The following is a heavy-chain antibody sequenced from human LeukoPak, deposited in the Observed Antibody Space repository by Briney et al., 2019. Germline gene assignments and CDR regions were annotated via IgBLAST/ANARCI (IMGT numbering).Heavy chain of an antibody. D-gene: IGHD5-18*01. CDR2: IRSKAYGGTT. CDR3: TRDPFTAMVSRDAFDI. Sequence: LPGGSLRLSCTASGFTFGDYAMSWVRQAPGKGLEWAGFIRSKAYGGTTEYAASVKGRFTISRDDSKSIAYLQMNSLKTEDTAAYYCTRDPFTAMVSRDAFDIWGQGTMVTVSS. V-gene: IGHV3-49*04. CDR1: GFTFGDYA. J-gene: IGHJ3*02.